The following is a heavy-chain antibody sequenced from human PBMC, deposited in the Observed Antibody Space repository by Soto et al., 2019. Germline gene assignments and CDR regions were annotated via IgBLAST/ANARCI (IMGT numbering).Heavy chain of an antibody. J-gene: IGHJ6*02. CDR3: TTDGSKYGAGRSKNYYYYGMAV. Sequence: EVQLVESGGGLVKPGGSLRLSCAASGFTFSNAWMSWVRQAPGKGLEWVGRIKSKTDGGTTDYAAPVKGRFTISRDDSKNXXYXQXXSRKTEDTAVYYCTTDGSKYGAGRSKNYYYYGMAVWGQGTTVTVSS. CDR1: GFTFSNAW. CDR2: IKSKTDGGTT. V-gene: IGHV3-15*01. D-gene: IGHD3-10*01.